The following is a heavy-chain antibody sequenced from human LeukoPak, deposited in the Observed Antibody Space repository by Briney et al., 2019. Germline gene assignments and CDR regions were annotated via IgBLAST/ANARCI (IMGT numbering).Heavy chain of an antibody. CDR3: AKERILGVVIKVLTRSESRPYYFDY. V-gene: IGHV3-23*01. Sequence: SLRLSCXXXGFTFSSYAMSWVRQAPGKGLEWVSAISGSGGSTYYADSVKGGFTISRDNSKNTLYLQMNSLRAEDTAVYYCAKERILGVVIKVLTRSESRPYYFDYWGQGTLVTVSS. CDR1: GFTFSSYA. D-gene: IGHD3-3*01. CDR2: ISGSGGST. J-gene: IGHJ4*02.